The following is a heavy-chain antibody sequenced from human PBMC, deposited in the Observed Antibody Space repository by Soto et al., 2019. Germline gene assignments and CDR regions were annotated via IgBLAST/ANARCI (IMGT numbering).Heavy chain of an antibody. CDR2: INSHGSST. Sequence: GGSLRLSCAASGFTFSSYWMHWVRQAPGKGLVWVSSINSHGSSTYYADSVKGRFTISRDNAKNTLYLQMNSLRAEDTAVYYCATHLPDYWGQGTLVTAPQ. V-gene: IGHV3-74*01. CDR1: GFTFSSYW. J-gene: IGHJ4*02. CDR3: ATHLPDY.